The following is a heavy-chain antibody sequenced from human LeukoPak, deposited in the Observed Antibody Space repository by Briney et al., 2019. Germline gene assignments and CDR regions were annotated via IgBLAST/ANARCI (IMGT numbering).Heavy chain of an antibody. V-gene: IGHV4-59*02. CDR1: GASVRGYY. CDR2: IHYTGNT. D-gene: IGHD3-10*01. Sequence: SETLSLTCTVSGASVRGYYWSWIQQPPGKGLEWIGYIHYTGNTDYNPSLTSRVTMSVDTSKNQFSLMLTSVTAADTAVYYCARGYGSGSYNNFNQWGQGLLVAVSS. J-gene: IGHJ4*02. CDR3: ARGYGSGSYNNFNQ.